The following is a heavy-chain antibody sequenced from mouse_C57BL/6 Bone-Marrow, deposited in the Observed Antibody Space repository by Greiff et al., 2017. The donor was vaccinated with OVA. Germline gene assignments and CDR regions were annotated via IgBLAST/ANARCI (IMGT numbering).Heavy chain of an antibody. CDR2: IDPSDSYT. D-gene: IGHD1-1*01. CDR1: GYTFTSYW. J-gene: IGHJ2*01. V-gene: IGHV1-50*01. CDR3: ARGEHDYGSPYDFDY. Sequence: QVQLQQSGAELVKPGASVKLSCKASGYTFTSYWMQWVKQRPGQGLEWIGEIDPSDSYTNYNQKLKGKATLTVDTSSSTAYMQLSSLTSEDSAVYYCARGEHDYGSPYDFDYWGQGTTLTVSS.